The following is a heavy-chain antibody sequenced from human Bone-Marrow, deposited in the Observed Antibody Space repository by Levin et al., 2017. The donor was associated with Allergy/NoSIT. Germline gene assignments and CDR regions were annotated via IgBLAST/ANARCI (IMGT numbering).Heavy chain of an antibody. CDR2: SGGKINSYTT. Sequence: GGSLRLSCVVSGFIFTNHYVDWVRQAPGKGLEWVGRSGGKINSYTTQYAASVKGRFTVSRDESKNSLYLQMNSLTTEDTAVYYCVRVDQGTGYSFASWGQGTLVTVSS. V-gene: IGHV3-72*01. J-gene: IGHJ4*02. CDR1: GFIFTNHY. CDR3: VRVDQGTGYSFAS. D-gene: IGHD2-15*01.